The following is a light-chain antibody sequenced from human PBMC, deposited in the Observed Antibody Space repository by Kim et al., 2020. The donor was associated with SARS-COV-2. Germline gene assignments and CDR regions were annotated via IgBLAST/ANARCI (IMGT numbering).Light chain of an antibody. CDR2: LEGSGSY. CDR1: SGHSSYI. CDR3: ETWDRNTRK. V-gene: IGLV4-60*03. J-gene: IGLJ2*01. Sequence: QLVLTQSSSASASLGSSVKLTCTLSSGHSSYIIAWHQQQPGKSPRYLMKLEGSGSYNKGSGVPDRFSGSSSGADCYLTISNLQSEDEADYYCETWDRNTRKFGGGTQLTVL.